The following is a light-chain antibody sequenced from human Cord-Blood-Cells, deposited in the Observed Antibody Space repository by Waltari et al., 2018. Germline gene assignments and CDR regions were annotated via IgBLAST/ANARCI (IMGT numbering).Light chain of an antibody. CDR3: QQYGSSPT. V-gene: IGKV3-20*01. J-gene: IGKJ2*01. CDR1: QRVSSSY. CDR2: GAS. Sequence: EIVLTQSPGTLSFSPGERATLSCRASQRVSSSYLAWYQQKPGQAPRLLIYGASSRATGIPDRFSGSGSGTDFTLTISRLEPEDFAVYYCQQYGSSPTFGQGTKLEIK.